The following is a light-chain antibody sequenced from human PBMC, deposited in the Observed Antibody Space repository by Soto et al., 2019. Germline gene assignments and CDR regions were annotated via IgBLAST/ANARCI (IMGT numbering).Light chain of an antibody. CDR2: DVS. Sequence: ELVFTPPPATLSLSPRERPTLPRRASQSVSESLAWYQQKPGQAPRLLIYDVSYRATGIPVRFSGSGSGTDFTLTISRLEPEDFAVYYCQQYDSSPKTFGQGTRLEI. V-gene: IGKV3-11*01. J-gene: IGKJ5*01. CDR1: QSVSES. CDR3: QQYDSSPKT.